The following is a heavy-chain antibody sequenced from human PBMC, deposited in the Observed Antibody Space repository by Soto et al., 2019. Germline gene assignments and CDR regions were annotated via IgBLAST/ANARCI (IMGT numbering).Heavy chain of an antibody. J-gene: IGHJ3*02. CDR2: SRNKANSYST. CDR1: GFTLSDHY. CDR3: ARRKARITKFGVVEACDI. V-gene: IGHV3-72*01. D-gene: IGHD3-3*01. Sequence: PGGSLRLSCAASGFTLSDHYMDWVRQAPGKGLEGVGRSRNKANSYSTEYAASVKGRFVFSRDESKNSLYLQMNSLKAEDTALYYCARRKARITKFGVVEACDIWGQGSTVTVSS.